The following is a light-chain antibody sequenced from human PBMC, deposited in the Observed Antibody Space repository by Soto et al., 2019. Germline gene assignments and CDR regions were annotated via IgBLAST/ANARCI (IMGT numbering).Light chain of an antibody. J-gene: IGKJ3*01. CDR2: GAS. CDR1: QSVSSNY. V-gene: IGKV3-20*01. Sequence: EIVLTQSPGTLSLSPGERATLSCRASQSVSSNYLAWYQQKPGQAPRLLIYGASSRATGVPDRFSGSGYGTDFTLTISRLEPEDFAVYSCQHYGTSRVTFGPGTKVDIK. CDR3: QHYGTSRVT.